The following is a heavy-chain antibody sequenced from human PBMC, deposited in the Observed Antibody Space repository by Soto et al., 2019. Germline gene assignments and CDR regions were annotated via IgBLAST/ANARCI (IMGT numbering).Heavy chain of an antibody. Sequence: SETLSLTCAVYGGSFSGYYWSWIRQPPGKGLEWIGEINHSGSTNYNPSLKSRVTISVDTSKNQFSLKLSSVTAADTAVYYCARHHTVTTGWYFDLWGRGTLVTVSS. CDR2: INHSGST. CDR3: ARHHTVTTGWYFDL. CDR1: GGSFSGYY. J-gene: IGHJ2*01. D-gene: IGHD4-17*01. V-gene: IGHV4-34*01.